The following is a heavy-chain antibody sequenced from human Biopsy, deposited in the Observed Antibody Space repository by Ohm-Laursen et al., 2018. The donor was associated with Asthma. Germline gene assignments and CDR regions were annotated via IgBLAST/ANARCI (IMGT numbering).Heavy chain of an antibody. J-gene: IGHJ6*02. Sequence: SLRLSCAASGITFSTYGMHWVRQAPGKGLEWVSFIWYDGRKKTYADSVKGRFTISRDNSKNTLYLQMSSLRAEDTAVYYCARKIAARGGMGVWGQGTTVTASS. V-gene: IGHV3-33*01. CDR2: IWYDGRKK. D-gene: IGHD6-6*01. CDR3: ARKIAARGGMGV. CDR1: GITFSTYG.